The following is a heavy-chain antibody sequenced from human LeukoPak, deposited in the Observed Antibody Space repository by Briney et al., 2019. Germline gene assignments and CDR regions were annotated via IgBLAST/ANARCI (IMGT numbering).Heavy chain of an antibody. J-gene: IGHJ4*02. D-gene: IGHD3-10*01. Sequence: SETLSLTCTVSGGSISSGGYYWSWIRQPPGKGLEWIGEINHSGSTNYNPSLKSRVTISVDTSKNQFSLKLSSVTAADTAVYYCARAYGSGSYPFDYWGQGTLVTVSS. V-gene: IGHV4-39*07. CDR1: GGSISSGGYY. CDR2: INHSGST. CDR3: ARAYGSGSYPFDY.